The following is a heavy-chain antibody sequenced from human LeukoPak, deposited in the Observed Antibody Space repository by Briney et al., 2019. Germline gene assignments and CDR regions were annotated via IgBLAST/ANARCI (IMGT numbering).Heavy chain of an antibody. Sequence: GGSLRLSCAASGFTFSTSWMHWVRQAPGKGLVWVSRMNSDGSSTSYAESVRGRFTISRDNAKNTLYLQMSSLRPEDTAVYYCARAGSTICYSWGQGTLVTVSS. CDR2: MNSDGSST. J-gene: IGHJ4*02. V-gene: IGHV3-74*01. CDR1: GFTFSTSW. D-gene: IGHD2-2*01. CDR3: ARAGSTICYS.